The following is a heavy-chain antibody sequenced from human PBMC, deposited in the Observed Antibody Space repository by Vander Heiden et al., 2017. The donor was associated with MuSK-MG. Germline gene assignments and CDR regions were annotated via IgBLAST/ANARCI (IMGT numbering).Heavy chain of an antibody. V-gene: IGHV2-5*05. CDR3: AHRRGDRSSSWGDAFDI. CDR1: GFTLTTTGTG. J-gene: IGHJ3*02. CDR2: MYLGGNK. Sequence: ITLKASGLTLVNPTQTRTQTFPCTGFTLTTTGTGVSWTRQPPGMALECLALMYLGGNKRYGPSLKNRLTITKDTSKNQVVLTMTNLDPVDTATYFCAHRRGDRSSSWGDAFDIWGQGTMVTVSS. D-gene: IGHD6-13*01.